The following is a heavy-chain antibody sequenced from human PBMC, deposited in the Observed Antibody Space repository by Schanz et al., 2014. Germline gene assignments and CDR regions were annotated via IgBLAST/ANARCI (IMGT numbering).Heavy chain of an antibody. Sequence: EVQLVESGGGLIKPGGSLRLSCLASGFTFSTSCMNWVRQAPGKGLEWVGRIKSKVDGGTTDNAAPVQGRFTISRDDSKNTLHLQMKSLKTEDTAVYYCATDLTAVDYDAIGLWGQGTMVTVSS. CDR1: GFTFSTSC. CDR3: ATDLTAVDYDAIGL. J-gene: IGHJ3*01. CDR2: IKSKVDGGTT. V-gene: IGHV3-15*01. D-gene: IGHD4-17*01.